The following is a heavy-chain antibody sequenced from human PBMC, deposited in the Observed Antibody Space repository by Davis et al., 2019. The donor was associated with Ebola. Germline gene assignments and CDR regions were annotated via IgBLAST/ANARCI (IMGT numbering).Heavy chain of an antibody. CDR3: ARDSSHVPGRVPLDY. CDR1: GVSIIDHY. CDR2: IDYRGRS. D-gene: IGHD3/OR15-3a*01. Sequence: PSETLSLTCTVSGVSIIDHYWSCIRQSPGKGLEWIGYIDYRGRSTYKPSLRSRITISVDTSKNQFSLKLSSVTAADTAVYYCARDSSHVPGRVPLDYWGQGTLVTVSS. J-gene: IGHJ4*02. V-gene: IGHV4-59*11.